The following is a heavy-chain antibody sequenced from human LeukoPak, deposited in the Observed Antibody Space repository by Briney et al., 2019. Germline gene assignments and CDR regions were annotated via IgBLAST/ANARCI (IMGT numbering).Heavy chain of an antibody. CDR1: GXIFSKAW. Sequence: GGSLRLSCAASGXIFSKAWVSWVRQAPGKGLEWVARIKSQTNGGTTDYAAPVKGRFTISRDDSKNTLYLEMNSLKTEDTAVYYCTTDLQSGYYPPDAFDIWGQGTMVTVSS. D-gene: IGHD3-22*01. J-gene: IGHJ3*02. V-gene: IGHV3-15*01. CDR3: TTDLQSGYYPPDAFDI. CDR2: IKSQTNGGTT.